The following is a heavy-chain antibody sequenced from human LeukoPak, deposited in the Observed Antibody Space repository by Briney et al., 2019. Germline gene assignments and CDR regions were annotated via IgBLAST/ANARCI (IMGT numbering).Heavy chain of an antibody. Sequence: PSETLSLTCAVSGGSISSGGYSWSWIRQPPGKGLEWIGYIYYSGSTNYNPSLRSRLTISVDTSKNQLSLRLSSVTAADTAVYYCVGWFGELLGLDYWGQGTQVTVSS. J-gene: IGHJ4*02. CDR1: GGSISSGGYS. CDR3: VGWFGELLGLDY. V-gene: IGHV4-61*08. D-gene: IGHD3-10*01. CDR2: IYYSGST.